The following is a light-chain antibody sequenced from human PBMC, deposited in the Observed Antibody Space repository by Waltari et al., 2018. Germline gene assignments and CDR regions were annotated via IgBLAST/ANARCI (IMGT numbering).Light chain of an antibody. V-gene: IGLV1-47*02. CDR1: SSNIGSNY. Sequence: LTQPPSASGAPGQSVTISCSGSSSNIGSNYVYWYQQLPGTAPKLLIYYSDQRPSGVPDRFSGSKSDTSASLAIIGLRSEDEADYYCAAWDNSLSSVLFGGGTRLTVL. CDR3: AAWDNSLSSVL. CDR2: YSD. J-gene: IGLJ2*01.